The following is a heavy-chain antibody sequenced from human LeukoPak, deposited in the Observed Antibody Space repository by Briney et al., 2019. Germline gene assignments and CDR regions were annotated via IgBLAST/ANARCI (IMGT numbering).Heavy chain of an antibody. V-gene: IGHV3-74*01. CDR2: INYDGSST. Sequence: GASLRLSCAAPGFTFNNYWTHWVRQAPGKGLVWVSRINYDGSSTTYADSVKGRFTISRDNAKNTLYLQMNSLRAEDTAVYYCARVTYYFASGSLAIYYFDYWGQRTLVTASS. D-gene: IGHD3-10*01. CDR3: ARVTYYFASGSLAIYYFDY. CDR1: GFTFNNYW. J-gene: IGHJ4*02.